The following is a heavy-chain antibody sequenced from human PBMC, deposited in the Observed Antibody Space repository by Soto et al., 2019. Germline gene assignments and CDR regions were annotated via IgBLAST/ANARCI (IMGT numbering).Heavy chain of an antibody. CDR2: INPNSGGT. CDR3: AKGDSSGYYYYYYGMDV. Sequence: ASVKVSCKASGYTFTGYYMHWVRQAPGQGLEWMGWINPNSGGTNYAQKFQGWVTMTRDMSTSTAYMELSSLRSEDTAVYYCAKGDSSGYYYYYYGMDVWGQGTTVTVSS. J-gene: IGHJ6*02. D-gene: IGHD3-22*01. V-gene: IGHV1-2*04. CDR1: GYTFTGYY.